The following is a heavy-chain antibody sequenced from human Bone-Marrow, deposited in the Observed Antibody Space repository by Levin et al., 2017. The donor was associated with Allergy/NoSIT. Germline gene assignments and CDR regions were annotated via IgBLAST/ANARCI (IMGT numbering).Heavy chain of an antibody. Sequence: SGPTLVKPTQTLTLTCTFSGFSLRSSGMGVGWIRQPPGKALEWLALIYWDDEKRYNPSLKSRITITKDTSKNQVVLTMANMNPVDTATYYCAHRPPGGYNWNNHWFAPWGQGTLVIVSS. J-gene: IGHJ5*02. CDR3: AHRPPGGYNWNNHWFAP. D-gene: IGHD1/OR15-1a*01. V-gene: IGHV2-5*02. CDR2: IYWDDEK. CDR1: GFSLRSSGMG.